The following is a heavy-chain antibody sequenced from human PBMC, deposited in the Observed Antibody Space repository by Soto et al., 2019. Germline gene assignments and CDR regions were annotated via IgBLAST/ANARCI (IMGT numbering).Heavy chain of an antibody. J-gene: IGHJ6*03. Sequence: ASVKVSCKASGYTFTSYDINWVRQATGQGLEWMGWMNPNSGNTGYAQKFQGRVTMTRNTSISTAYMEPSSLRSEDTAVYYCARVGGSSPDYYYYYMDVWGKGTTVTVSS. CDR3: ARVGGSSPDYYYYYMDV. CDR1: GYTFTSYD. CDR2: MNPNSGNT. D-gene: IGHD6-6*01. V-gene: IGHV1-8*01.